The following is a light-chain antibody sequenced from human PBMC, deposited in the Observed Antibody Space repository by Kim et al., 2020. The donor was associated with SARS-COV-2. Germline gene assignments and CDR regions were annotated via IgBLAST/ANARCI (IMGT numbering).Light chain of an antibody. CDR1: QSPLQHTGFYY. CDR3: MQALKRGT. CDR2: LGS. J-gene: IGKJ2*01. V-gene: IGKV2-28*01. Sequence: GEPASISGRSSQSPLQHTGFYYWDWYLQKPGQSPQLLIYLGSNRVSEVPDRFSGSGSGTDFTLKGSRVEAEVVGVYYCMQALKRGTFGQGTKLEI.